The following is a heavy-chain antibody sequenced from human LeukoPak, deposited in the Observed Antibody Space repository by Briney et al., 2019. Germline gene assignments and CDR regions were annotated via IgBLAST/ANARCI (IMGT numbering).Heavy chain of an antibody. D-gene: IGHD3-10*01. CDR3: ARVLSGRGSLYSYYYYMDV. J-gene: IGHJ6*03. CDR1: GFTFSSYG. Sequence: GGSLRLSCAASGFTFSSYGMHWVRQAPDKGLEWVAFIRYDGGNKYYADSVKGRFTISRDNSKNTLYLQMNSLRAEDTAVYYCARVLSGRGSLYSYYYYMDVWGKGTTVTISS. CDR2: IRYDGGNK. V-gene: IGHV3-30*02.